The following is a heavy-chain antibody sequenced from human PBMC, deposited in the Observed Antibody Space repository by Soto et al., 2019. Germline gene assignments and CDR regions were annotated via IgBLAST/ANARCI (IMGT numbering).Heavy chain of an antibody. CDR2: IYSDSSST. CDR3: VRDDGGSYYVNWFDV. J-gene: IGHJ5*02. CDR1: GFNFSGYG. Sequence: EVHLLESGGGFVQTGKSLRLSCTTSGFNFSGYGMTWVRQAPGRGLEWVSRIYSDSSSTNYADSVKGRFTISRDNAKNTLYLQMNSLRAEDTAVYYCVRDDGGSYYVNWFDVWGQGTLVTVSS. D-gene: IGHD1-26*01. V-gene: IGHV3-74*01.